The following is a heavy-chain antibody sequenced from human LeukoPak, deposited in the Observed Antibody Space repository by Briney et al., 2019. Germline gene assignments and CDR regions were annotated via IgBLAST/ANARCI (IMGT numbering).Heavy chain of an antibody. CDR2: ISYDGSYK. V-gene: IGHV3-30*03. D-gene: IGHD5-18*01. CDR1: GFTFSSYG. CDR3: ARGQRRHTDMAPSFDY. Sequence: GGSLRLSCAASGFTFSSYGMHWVRQAPGKGLEWVAVISYDGSYKYYADSMKGRFTISRDNSKNTLYLRMNSLRAEDTAVYYCARGQRRHTDMAPSFDYWGQGTLVTVSS. J-gene: IGHJ4*02.